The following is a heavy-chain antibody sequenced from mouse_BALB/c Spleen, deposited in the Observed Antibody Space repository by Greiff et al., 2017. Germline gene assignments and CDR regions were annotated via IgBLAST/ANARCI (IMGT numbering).Heavy chain of an antibody. CDR1: GYTFTSYW. CDR3: ARRRYGNSFDY. Sequence: VQLQQSGAELAKPGASVKMSCKASGYTFTSYWMHWVKQRPGQGLEWIGYINPSTGYTEYNQKFKDKATLTADKSSSTAYMQLSSLTSEDSAVYYCARRRYGNSFDYWGQGTTLTVSS. CDR2: INPSTGYT. V-gene: IGHV1-7*01. D-gene: IGHD2-10*02. J-gene: IGHJ2*01.